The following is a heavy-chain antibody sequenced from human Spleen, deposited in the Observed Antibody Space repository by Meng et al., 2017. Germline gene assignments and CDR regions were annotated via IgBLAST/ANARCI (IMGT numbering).Heavy chain of an antibody. J-gene: IGHJ4*02. CDR3: AHRPSTYSYGTNYFDY. CDR2: IYSDDDK. D-gene: IGHD5-18*01. Sequence: QITLKESGPTLVKPTQTLTLTCTFSGFSLNTSGVGVGWIRQPPGKALEWLALIYSDDDKRYSPSLKSRLTITKDISKNQVVLTMTNMDPVDTATYYCAHRPSTYSYGTNYFDYWGQGTLVTVSS. CDR1: GFSLNTSGVG. V-gene: IGHV2-5*02.